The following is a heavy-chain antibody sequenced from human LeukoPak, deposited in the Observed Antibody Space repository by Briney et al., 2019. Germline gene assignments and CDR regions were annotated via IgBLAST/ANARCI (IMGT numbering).Heavy chain of an antibody. CDR2: ISWNSGSI. Sequence: GGSLRLSCAASGFTFDDYAMNWVRQAPGKGLEWVSGISWNSGSIGYADSVKGRFTISRDNAKNSLYLQMNSLRAEDMALYYCARSDYVWGSYRYYFDYWGQGTLVTVSS. CDR1: GFTFDDYA. D-gene: IGHD3-16*02. CDR3: ARSDYVWGSYRYYFDY. J-gene: IGHJ4*02. V-gene: IGHV3-9*03.